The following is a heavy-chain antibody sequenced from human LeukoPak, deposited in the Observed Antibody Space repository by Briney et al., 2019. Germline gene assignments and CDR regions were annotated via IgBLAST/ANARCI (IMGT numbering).Heavy chain of an antibody. CDR1: GFTFSSYA. CDR2: ISGSVGNT. V-gene: IGHV3-23*01. CDR3: AKHGRPYSGSYSGCLDY. J-gene: IGHJ4*02. Sequence: HPGGSLTLSCAASGFTFSSYAMSWVRQAPGKGLEWVSTISGSVGNTYYADSVKGRFTISRDNSKNTLFLQMNSLRAEDTAVYYCAKHGRPYSGSYSGCLDYWGQGTLVTVSS. D-gene: IGHD1-26*01.